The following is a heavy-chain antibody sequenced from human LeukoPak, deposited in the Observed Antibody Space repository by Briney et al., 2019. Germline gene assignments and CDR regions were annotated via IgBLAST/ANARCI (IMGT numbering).Heavy chain of an antibody. J-gene: IGHJ4*02. CDR2: ISCSGGST. CDR3: AKDPYPHYYDSSGYYVYYFDY. Sequence: GESLRLSCAASGFTFGPYTMNWVRQAPGKGLEWVSAISCSGGSTYYADSVKGRFTISRDNSKNTLYLQMNRLRAEDTAVYYCAKDPYPHYYDSSGYYVYYFDYWGQGTLVTVSS. D-gene: IGHD3-22*01. V-gene: IGHV3-23*01. CDR1: GFTFGPYT.